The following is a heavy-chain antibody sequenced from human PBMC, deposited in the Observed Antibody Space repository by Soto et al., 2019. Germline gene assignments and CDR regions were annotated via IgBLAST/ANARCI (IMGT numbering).Heavy chain of an antibody. J-gene: IGHJ6*02. V-gene: IGHV1-18*01. D-gene: IGHD3-16*01. CDR3: VMVDNYVTPTPQDV. CDR2: ISPYTGNT. Sequence: QVQLVQSGDEVKKPGASVKVSCKASGYIFVNYGIAWVRQAPRQGLEWMGWISPYTGNTHSASKVQGRLTMTTDTSASTAYMDVGSLTSDDTAVYYCVMVDNYVTPTPQDVWGQGTTVTVSS. CDR1: GYIFVNYG.